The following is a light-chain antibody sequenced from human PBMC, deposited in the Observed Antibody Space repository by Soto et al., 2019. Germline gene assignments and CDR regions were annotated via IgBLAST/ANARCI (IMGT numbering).Light chain of an antibody. CDR1: QSISSW. CDR3: QQYHSYSLT. CDR2: KAS. V-gene: IGKV1-5*03. Sequence: DIQMTQSPSTLSASVGDRVTITCRASQSISSWLAWYQQKPGKAPKLLIYKASSLEGGVPSRFSGSGSGTDFTINISSLQPDDFATYYCQQYHSYSLTFGGGTKVDIK. J-gene: IGKJ4*01.